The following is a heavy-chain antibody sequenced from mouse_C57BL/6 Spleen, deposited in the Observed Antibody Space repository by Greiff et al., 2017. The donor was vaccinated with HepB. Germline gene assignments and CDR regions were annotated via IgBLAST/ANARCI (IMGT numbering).Heavy chain of an antibody. Sequence: VKLMESGAELVRPGASVKLSCKASGYTFTDYYINWVKQRPGQGLEWIARIYPGSGNTYYNEKFKGKATLTAEKSSSTAYMQLSSLASEDSAVYFCARSYEAWFAYWGQGTLVTVSA. CDR2: IYPGSGNT. D-gene: IGHD1-1*01. J-gene: IGHJ3*01. CDR1: GYTFTDYY. CDR3: ARSYEAWFAY. V-gene: IGHV1-76*01.